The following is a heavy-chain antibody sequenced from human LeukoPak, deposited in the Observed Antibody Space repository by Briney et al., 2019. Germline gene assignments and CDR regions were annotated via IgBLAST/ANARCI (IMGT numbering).Heavy chain of an antibody. CDR1: GYSISSGYY. V-gene: IGHV4-38-2*02. D-gene: IGHD1-1*01. Sequence: SETLSLTCTVSGYSISSGYYWGWIRQPPGKGLEWIGSIYHSGSTNYNPSLKSRVTISVDTSKNQFSLKLSSVTAADTAVYYCARCTTGRTFGSLREIKRSREIDYWGQGTLVTVSS. CDR2: IYHSGST. CDR3: ARCTTGRTFGSLREIKRSREIDY. J-gene: IGHJ4*02.